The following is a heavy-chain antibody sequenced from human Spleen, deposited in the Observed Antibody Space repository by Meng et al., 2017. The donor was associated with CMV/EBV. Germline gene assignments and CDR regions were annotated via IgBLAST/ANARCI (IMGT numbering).Heavy chain of an antibody. CDR1: GGSISSSDYY. D-gene: IGHD1-26*01. CDR3: ATVVKASGAYSWFDP. V-gene: IGHV4-39*07. CDR2: SYYSGNT. Sequence: SETLSLTCTVSGGSISSSDYYWGWIRQSPGKGLEWIGSSYYSGNTYYNPSLKSRVTISVDKSKNQFSLKVESVTAADTAVYYCATVVKASGAYSWFDPWGPGTLVTVSS. J-gene: IGHJ5*02.